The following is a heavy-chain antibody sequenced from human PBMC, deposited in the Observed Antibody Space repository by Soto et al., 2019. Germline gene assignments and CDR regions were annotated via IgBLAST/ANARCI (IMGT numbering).Heavy chain of an antibody. Sequence: SETLSLTCTVSGGSISGYYWSWIRQPPGKGLEWIGYIYYSGSTNYNPSLKSRVTISVDTSKNQFSLKLSSVTAADTAVYYCARHGRWLPQFAPYWYFDLWGRGTLVTVSS. CDR1: GGSISGYY. V-gene: IGHV4-59*08. J-gene: IGHJ2*01. D-gene: IGHD5-12*01. CDR2: IYYSGST. CDR3: ARHGRWLPQFAPYWYFDL.